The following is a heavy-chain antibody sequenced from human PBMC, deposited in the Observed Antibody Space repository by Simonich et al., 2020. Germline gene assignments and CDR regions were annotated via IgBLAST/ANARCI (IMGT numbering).Heavy chain of an antibody. J-gene: IGHJ3*02. D-gene: IGHD3-10*01. CDR1: GFSLSTSGVG. CDR3: AHKLSGWFGERDAFDI. V-gene: IGHV2-5*02. CDR2: IYWDDDK. Sequence: QITLKESGPTLVKPTQTLTLTCTFSGFSLSTSGVGVGWIRQPPGKALEWLALIYWDDDKRYSPSLKSRLTITKDTSKKQVVLTMTNMDPVDTATYYCAHKLSGWFGERDAFDIWGQGTMVTVSS.